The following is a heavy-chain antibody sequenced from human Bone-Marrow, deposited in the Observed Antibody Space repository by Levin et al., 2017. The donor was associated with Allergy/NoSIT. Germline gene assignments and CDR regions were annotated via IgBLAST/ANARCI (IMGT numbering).Heavy chain of an antibody. CDR3: ARDQIWFGESRPVLDY. J-gene: IGHJ4*02. CDR1: GFTFSSYG. V-gene: IGHV3-33*01. D-gene: IGHD3-10*01. Sequence: PGGSLRLSCAASGFTFSSYGMHWVRQAPGKGLEWVAVIWYDGSNKYYADSVKGRFTISRDNSKNTLYLQMNSLRAEDTAVYYCARDQIWFGESRPVLDYWGQGTLVTVSS. CDR2: IWYDGSNK.